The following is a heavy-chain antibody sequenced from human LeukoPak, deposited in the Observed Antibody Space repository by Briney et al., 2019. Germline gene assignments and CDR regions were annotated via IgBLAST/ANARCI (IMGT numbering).Heavy chain of an antibody. CDR2: IYHSGST. CDR1: GGSISSYY. Sequence: SETLSLTCTVSGGSISSYYWSWIRQPPGKGLEWIGYIYHSGSTYYNPSLKSRVTISVDRSKNQFSLKLSSVTAADTAVYYCARGVTMIVVDSYYFDYWGQGTLVTVSS. V-gene: IGHV4-59*12. J-gene: IGHJ4*02. CDR3: ARGVTMIVVDSYYFDY. D-gene: IGHD3-22*01.